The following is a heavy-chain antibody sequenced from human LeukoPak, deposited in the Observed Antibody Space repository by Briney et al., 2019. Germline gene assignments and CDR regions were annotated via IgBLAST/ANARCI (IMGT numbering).Heavy chain of an antibody. V-gene: IGHV1-18*01. J-gene: IGHJ6*03. Sequence: ASVKVSCTASGYTFTSYGISWVRHAPGQGLEWMGWISAYNGNTNYAQKLQGRVTMTTDTSTSTAYMELRSLRSDDTAVYYCARVYVAVGYYYYMDVWGKGTTVTVSS. CDR1: GYTFTSYG. CDR2: ISAYNGNT. D-gene: IGHD6-19*01. CDR3: ARVYVAVGYYYYMDV.